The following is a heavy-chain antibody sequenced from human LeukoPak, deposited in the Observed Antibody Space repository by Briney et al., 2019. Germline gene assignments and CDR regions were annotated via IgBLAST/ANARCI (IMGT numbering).Heavy chain of an antibody. CDR1: GFTVSSNY. J-gene: IGHJ3*02. Sequence: GGSLRLSCAASGFTVSSNYMSWVRQAPGKGLEWVSVIYSGGSTYYADSVMGRFTISRDNSKNTLYLQMNSLRAEDTAVYYCASPHYDILTGYYAGGAFDIWGQGTMVTVSS. CDR2: IYSGGST. CDR3: ASPHYDILTGYYAGGAFDI. D-gene: IGHD3-9*01. V-gene: IGHV3-53*01.